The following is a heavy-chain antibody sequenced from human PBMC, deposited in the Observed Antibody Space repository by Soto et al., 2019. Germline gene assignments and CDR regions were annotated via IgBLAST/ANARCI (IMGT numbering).Heavy chain of an antibody. Sequence: QVQLQESGPGLVKPSETLSLTCSVSGGSVSSDSYYWNWIRQPPGKGLEWIGYIYYSGSTHYNPSLKMRVPISTDTSKNQFTLKLNSVAAADTAVYFCARGVPYSGSFLFDYWGQGTLVTVSS. CDR1: GGSVSSDSYY. CDR3: ARGVPYSGSFLFDY. J-gene: IGHJ4*02. V-gene: IGHV4-61*01. CDR2: IYYSGST. D-gene: IGHD1-26*01.